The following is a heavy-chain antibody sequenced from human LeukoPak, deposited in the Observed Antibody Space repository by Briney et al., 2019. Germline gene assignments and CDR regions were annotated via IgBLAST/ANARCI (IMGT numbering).Heavy chain of an antibody. Sequence: GGSLRLSCAASGFTFSSYAMSWVRQAPGKGLEWVSAISGSGGSTYYADSVKGRFTISRDNSKNTLYLQMNSLRAEDTAVYYCAKFGTPIWGADWYYFGYWGQGTLVTVSS. J-gene: IGHJ4*02. V-gene: IGHV3-23*01. CDR3: AKFGTPIWGADWYYFGY. CDR2: ISGSGGST. D-gene: IGHD3-16*01. CDR1: GFTFSSYA.